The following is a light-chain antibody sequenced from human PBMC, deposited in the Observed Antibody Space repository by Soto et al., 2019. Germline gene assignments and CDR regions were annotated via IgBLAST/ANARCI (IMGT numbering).Light chain of an antibody. J-gene: IGLJ2*01. Sequence: QSVLTQPPSVSGTPGQRVSISCTGSRSNIGGGYDVHWYLQLPGTAPKLLIHGKDNRPSGVPDRYSVSRSGTSASLAITGLQAEDEAVYYWQCYDNSLGANVLFGGGTKSPS. V-gene: IGLV1-40*01. CDR2: GKD. CDR3: QCYDNSLGANVL. CDR1: RSNIGGGYD.